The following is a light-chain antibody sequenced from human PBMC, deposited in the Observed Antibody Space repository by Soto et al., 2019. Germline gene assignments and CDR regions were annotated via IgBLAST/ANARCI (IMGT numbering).Light chain of an antibody. V-gene: IGLV2-14*03. CDR3: SSYTPRNTRKIV. CDR2: DVS. J-gene: IGLJ1*01. Sequence: QSALTQPASVSGSPGQSITISCTGTSSDVGGYNYVSWYQHHPGKAPKLMIFDVSNRPSGVSNRFSGSKSGNTASLTISGLQPEAEADYYCSSYTPRNTRKIVFGTGTKVTVL. CDR1: SSDVGGYNY.